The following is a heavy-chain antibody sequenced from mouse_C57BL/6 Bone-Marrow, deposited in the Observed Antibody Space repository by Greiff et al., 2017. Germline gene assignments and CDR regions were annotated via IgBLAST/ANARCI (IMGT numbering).Heavy chain of an antibody. V-gene: IGHV1-72*01. CDR1: GYTFTSYW. D-gene: IGHD1-1*01. CDR2: IDPNSGGT. J-gene: IGHJ1*03. CDR3: ARPSRSSYWYFDV. Sequence: VQLQQPGAELVKPGASVKLSCKASGYTFTSYWMHWVKQRPGRGLEWIGMIDPNSGGTKYNEKFKSKATLTVDKPSSTAYMQLSSLTSEDSAVYYCARPSRSSYWYFDVWGTGTTVTVSS.